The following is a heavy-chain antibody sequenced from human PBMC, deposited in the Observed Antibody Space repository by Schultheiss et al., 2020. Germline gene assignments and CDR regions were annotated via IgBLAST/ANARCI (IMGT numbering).Heavy chain of an antibody. J-gene: IGHJ6*02. CDR2: IKQDGSEK. V-gene: IGHV3-7*04. Sequence: RGSLRLSCAASGFTFSSYWMSWVRQAPGKGLEWVANIKQDGSEKYYVDSVKGRFTISRDNAKNSLYLQMNSLRAEDTAVYYCSKDYYYGMDVWGQGTTVTVSS. CDR3: SKDYYYGMDV. CDR1: GFTFSSYW.